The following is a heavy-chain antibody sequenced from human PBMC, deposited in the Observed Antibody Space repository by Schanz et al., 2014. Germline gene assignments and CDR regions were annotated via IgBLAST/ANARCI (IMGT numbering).Heavy chain of an antibody. D-gene: IGHD3-16*01. J-gene: IGHJ5*01. CDR1: GFTFRSYG. CDR3: AKDLYNYGIFDS. CDR2: ISYDGSSK. V-gene: IGHV3-33*06. Sequence: QVQLVESGGGVVQPGRSLRLSCAASGFTFRSYGMHWVRQAPGKGLEWVALISYDGSSKNHADSVQGRFTISRDNSKNTLFLQMSSLRADDTAVYYCAKDLYNYGIFDSWGQGTLVTVSS.